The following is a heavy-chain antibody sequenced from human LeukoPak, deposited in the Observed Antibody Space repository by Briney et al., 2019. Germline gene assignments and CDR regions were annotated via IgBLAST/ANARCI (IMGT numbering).Heavy chain of an antibody. Sequence: PGGSLRLSCVASGLTVSDNCMSWVRQAPGKGLEWVSVIYSDGTTYYSDSVKGRFTISRDNSRNTLSLQMTSLRAEDTAVYYCVRERIYFASEQDLSDARLFYYYGLDVWGQGTTVTVSS. CDR2: IYSDGTT. V-gene: IGHV3-53*01. CDR1: GLTVSDNC. CDR3: VRERIYFASEQDLSDARLFYYYGLDV. D-gene: IGHD3-10*01. J-gene: IGHJ6*02.